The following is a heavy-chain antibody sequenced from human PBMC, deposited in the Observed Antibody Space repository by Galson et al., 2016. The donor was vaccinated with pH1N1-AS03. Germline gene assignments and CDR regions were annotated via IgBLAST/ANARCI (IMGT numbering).Heavy chain of an antibody. J-gene: IGHJ4*02. V-gene: IGHV3-23*01. CDR3: ANPRASGTTMVTRLDY. CDR1: GFTFSTYA. CDR2: ISGADLST. Sequence: SLRLSCAASGFTFSTYAMSWVRQAPGKGLEWVSSISGADLSTHYADSVKGRFTVSRDNSKNTLYLQMNGLRAEDTAIYYCANPRASGTTMVTRLDYWGQGTLVTVSS. D-gene: IGHD5-18*01.